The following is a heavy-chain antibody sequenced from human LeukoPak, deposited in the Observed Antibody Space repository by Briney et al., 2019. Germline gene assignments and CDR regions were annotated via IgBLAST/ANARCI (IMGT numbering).Heavy chain of an antibody. CDR3: ARVPGLWLTFDY. J-gene: IGHJ4*02. D-gene: IGHD5-18*01. CDR1: GYTFTSYA. Sequence: ASVKVSCKASGYTFTSYAMHWVRQAPGQRLEWMGWINAGNGNTKYSQKFQGRVTITRDTSVSTAYMELSSLRSEDTAVYYCARVPGLWLTFDYWGQGTLVTVSS. CDR2: INAGNGNT. V-gene: IGHV1-3*01.